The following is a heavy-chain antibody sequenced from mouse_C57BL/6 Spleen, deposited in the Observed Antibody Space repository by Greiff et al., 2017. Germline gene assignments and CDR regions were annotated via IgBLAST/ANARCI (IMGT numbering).Heavy chain of an antibody. D-gene: IGHD1-1*01. V-gene: IGHV5-9*01. CDR1: GFTFSSYT. Sequence: EVKVVESGGGLVKPGGSLKLSCAASGFTFSSYTMSWVRQTPEKRLEWVATISGGGGNTYYPDSVKGRFTISIDNAKNTLYLQMSSLRSEDTALYYCARRYYGSRYFDYWGQGTTLTVSS. CDR2: ISGGGGNT. J-gene: IGHJ2*01. CDR3: ARRYYGSRYFDY.